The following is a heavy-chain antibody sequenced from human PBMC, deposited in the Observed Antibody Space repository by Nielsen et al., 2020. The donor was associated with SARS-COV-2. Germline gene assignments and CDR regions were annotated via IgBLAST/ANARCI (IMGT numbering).Heavy chain of an antibody. D-gene: IGHD6-13*01. V-gene: IGHV4-34*01. CDR1: GGSISSYY. Sequence: SETLSLTCTVSGGSISSYYWSWIRQPPGKGLEWIGEINHSGSTNYNPSLKSRVTISVDTSKNQFSLKLSSVTAADTAVYYCARDSSIAASGTGFDYWGQGTLVTVSS. J-gene: IGHJ4*02. CDR3: ARDSSIAASGTGFDY. CDR2: INHSGST.